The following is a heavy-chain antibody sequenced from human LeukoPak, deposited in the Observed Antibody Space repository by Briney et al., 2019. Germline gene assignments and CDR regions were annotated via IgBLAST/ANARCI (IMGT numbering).Heavy chain of an antibody. CDR2: IIPIFGTA. J-gene: IGHJ6*03. V-gene: IGHV1-69*06. Sequence: ASVKVSCKASGGTFSSYAISWVRQAPGQGLEWMGGIIPIFGTANYAQKFQGRVTITADKSTSTAYMELSSLRSEDTAVYYCARCAFYYYYMDVWGKGTTVTVSS. CDR3: ARCAFYYYYMDV. CDR1: GGTFSSYA.